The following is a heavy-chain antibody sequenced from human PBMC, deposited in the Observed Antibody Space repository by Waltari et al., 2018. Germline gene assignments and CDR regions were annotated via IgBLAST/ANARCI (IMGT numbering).Heavy chain of an antibody. Sequence: QVQLVQSGAEVKKPGSSVKVSCKASGGTFSSYAISWVRQAPGQGLEWMGGIIPICGTANNGQKCQCRGTITADESTITAYMELSSLRSEDTAVYYCARDPKHSSGWLDPPGNWFDPWGQGTLVTVSS. CDR2: IIPICGTA. V-gene: IGHV1-69*01. CDR1: GGTFSSYA. J-gene: IGHJ5*02. CDR3: ARDPKHSSGWLDPPGNWFDP. D-gene: IGHD6-19*01.